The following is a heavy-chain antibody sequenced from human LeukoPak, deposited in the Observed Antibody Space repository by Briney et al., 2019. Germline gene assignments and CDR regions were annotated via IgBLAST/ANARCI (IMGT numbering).Heavy chain of an antibody. J-gene: IGHJ4*02. Sequence: PSETLSLTCTVSGGSISSSSYYWGWIRQPPGKGLEWIGSIYYSGSTYYNPSLKSRVTISVDTSKNQFSLKLSSVTAADTAVYYCARHVGGGYYDSSGYFIDYWGQGTLVTVSS. D-gene: IGHD3-22*01. CDR1: GGSISSSSYY. V-gene: IGHV4-39*01. CDR3: ARHVGGGYYDSSGYFIDY. CDR2: IYYSGST.